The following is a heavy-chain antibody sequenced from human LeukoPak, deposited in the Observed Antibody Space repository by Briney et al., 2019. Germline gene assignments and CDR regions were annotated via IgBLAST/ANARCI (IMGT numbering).Heavy chain of an antibody. D-gene: IGHD5-24*01. CDR1: RFTFSNYW. CDR2: IKQDGSEQ. Sequence: PGGSLRLSCAASRFTFSNYWMNWIRQAPGKGLEWVANIKQDGSEQSCVDSVKGRFTISRDNAKNSLYLQINALRAEDTAVYYCATSRDGSKYRELSHWGQGTLVTVSS. J-gene: IGHJ4*02. CDR3: ATSRDGSKYRELSH. V-gene: IGHV3-7*01.